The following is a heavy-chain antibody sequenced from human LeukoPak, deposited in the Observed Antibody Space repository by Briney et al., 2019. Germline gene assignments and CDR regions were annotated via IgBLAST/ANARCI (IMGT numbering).Heavy chain of an antibody. CDR3: ARNCGGDCYWKAAEYFQH. J-gene: IGHJ1*01. CDR2: ICASGST. Sequence: SQTLSLTCPVSGDSIGSGTFCWNWVRQPAGTGLEWIGRICASGSTDYNPSLKSRVTISVDTSKNQFSLKLSSVTAADTAVYYCARNCGGDCYWKAAEYFQHWGQGTLVTVSS. CDR1: GDSIGSGTFC. D-gene: IGHD2-21*01. V-gene: IGHV4-61*02.